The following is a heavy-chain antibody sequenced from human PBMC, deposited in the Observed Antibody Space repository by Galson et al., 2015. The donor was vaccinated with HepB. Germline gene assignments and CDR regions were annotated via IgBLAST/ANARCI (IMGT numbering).Heavy chain of an antibody. J-gene: IGHJ4*02. CDR2: INHSGST. D-gene: IGHD6-13*01. Sequence: TLSLTCAVYGGSFSGYYWSWIRQPPGKGLEWIGEINHSGSTNYNPSLKSRVTISVDTSKNQFSLKLSSVTAADTAVYYCAREQQLDPGDYWGQGTLVTVSS. V-gene: IGHV4-34*01. CDR1: GGSFSGYY. CDR3: AREQQLDPGDY.